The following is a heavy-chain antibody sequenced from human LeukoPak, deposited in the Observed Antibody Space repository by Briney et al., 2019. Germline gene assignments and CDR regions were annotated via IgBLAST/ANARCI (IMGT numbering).Heavy chain of an antibody. CDR2: IYPGDSDT. CDR1: GYSFTSYW. D-gene: IGHD2-2*01. V-gene: IGHV5-51*01. J-gene: IGHJ5*02. CDR3: ARRIVVVPAARGELYNWSDP. Sequence: GESLKISCKGSGYSFTSYWIGWVRQMPGKGLEWMGIIYPGDSDTRYSPSFQGQVTISADKSISTAYLQWSSLKASDTAMYYCARRIVVVPAARGELYNWSDPWGQGTLVTVSS.